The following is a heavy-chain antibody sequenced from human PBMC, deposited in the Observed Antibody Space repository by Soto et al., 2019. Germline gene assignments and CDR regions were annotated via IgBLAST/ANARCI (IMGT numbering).Heavy chain of an antibody. Sequence: GGSLRLSCAASGFTFSSYWMHWVRQAPGKGLVWVSCINSGGSSTSYADSVKGRFTISRDNAKNTLYLQMKSLRAEDTAVYYCARVTWTTVTPPFCDYWGQGTLVTVSS. V-gene: IGHV3-74*01. CDR2: INSGGSST. CDR3: ARVTWTTVTPPFCDY. CDR1: GFTFSSYW. J-gene: IGHJ4*02. D-gene: IGHD4-17*01.